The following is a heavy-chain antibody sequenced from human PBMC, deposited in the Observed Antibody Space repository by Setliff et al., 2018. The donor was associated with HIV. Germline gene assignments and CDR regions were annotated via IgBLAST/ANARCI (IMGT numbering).Heavy chain of an antibody. CDR3: ARDRTAGYNYDYGY. CDR2: FNPSGGST. CDR1: GYTFTNYC. J-gene: IGHJ4*02. Sequence: GASVKVSCKASGYTFTNYCIHWVRQAPGQGLEWLGMFNPSGGSTAYAQEFQGRVTMTRDTSTTTVYMDLSGLRSGDTAVYYCARDRTAGYNYDYGYWGQGTLVTV. D-gene: IGHD3-16*01. V-gene: IGHV1-46*01.